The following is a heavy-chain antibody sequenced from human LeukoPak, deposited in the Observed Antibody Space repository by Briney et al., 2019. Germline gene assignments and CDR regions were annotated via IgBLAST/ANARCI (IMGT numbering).Heavy chain of an antibody. CDR2: IYYSGST. Sequence: SETLSLTCTVSGGSISSSSYYWGWIRQPPGKGLEWIGSIYYSGSTYYNPSLKSRVTISVDTSKNQFSLKLTSVTAADTAVYYCARASRGHDYWGQGTLVAVSS. V-gene: IGHV4-39*07. D-gene: IGHD3-10*01. J-gene: IGHJ4*02. CDR1: GGSISSSSYY. CDR3: ARASRGHDY.